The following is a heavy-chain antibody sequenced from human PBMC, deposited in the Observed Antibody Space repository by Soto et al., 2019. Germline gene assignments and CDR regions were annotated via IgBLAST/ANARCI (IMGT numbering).Heavy chain of an antibody. CDR3: AREYYDILTGYYKRYFDY. V-gene: IGHV4-59*01. CDR2: IYYSGST. Sequence: ETLSLTCTVSGGSISSYYWSWIRQPPGKGLEWIGYIYYSGSTNYNPSLKSRVTISVDTSKNQFSLKLSSVTAADTAVYYCAREYYDILTGYYKRYFDYWGQGTLVTVSS. J-gene: IGHJ4*02. CDR1: GGSISSYY. D-gene: IGHD3-9*01.